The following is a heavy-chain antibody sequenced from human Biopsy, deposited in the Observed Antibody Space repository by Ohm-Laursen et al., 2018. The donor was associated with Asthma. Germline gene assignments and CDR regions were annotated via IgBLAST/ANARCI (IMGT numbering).Heavy chain of an antibody. Sequence: LTLTRAASGFTFGDYCMSWVRQVPGKGLEWVANIKHDGSEKNHVDSLKGRFTISRDNAKNSLYLQMNSLRAEDTAVYYCARTFHFWSPYHAEHYQLWGQGTLVTVSS. J-gene: IGHJ1*01. CDR3: ARTFHFWSPYHAEHYQL. D-gene: IGHD3-3*02. CDR1: GFTFGDYC. V-gene: IGHV3-7*01. CDR2: IKHDGSEK.